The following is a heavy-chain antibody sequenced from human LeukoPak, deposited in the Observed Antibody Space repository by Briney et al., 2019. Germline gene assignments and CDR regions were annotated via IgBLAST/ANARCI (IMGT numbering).Heavy chain of an antibody. CDR1: GFTFSSYR. J-gene: IGHJ3*02. CDR3: ARVGGATAFDI. CDR2: ISSSGSTI. Sequence: PGGSLRLSCAASGFTFSSYRMNWVRQAPGKGLEWVSYISSSGSTIYYADSVKGRFTISRDNAKNSLYLQINSLRAEDTAVYYCARVGGATAFDIWGQGTMVTVSS. V-gene: IGHV3-48*04. D-gene: IGHD1-26*01.